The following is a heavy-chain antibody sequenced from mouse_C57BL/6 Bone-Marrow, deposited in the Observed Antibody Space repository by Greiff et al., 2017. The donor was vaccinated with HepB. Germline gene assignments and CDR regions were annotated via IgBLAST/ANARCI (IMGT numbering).Heavy chain of an antibody. CDR3: LYYYGSSYGY. CDR2: INPNNGGT. CDR1: GYTFTDYY. Sequence: EVKLQQSGPELVKPGASVKISCKASGYTFTDYYMNWVKQSHGKSLEWIGDINPNNGGTSYNQKFKGKATLTVDKSSSTAYMELRSLTSEDSAVYYCLYYYGSSYGYWGQGTTLTVSS. V-gene: IGHV1-26*01. J-gene: IGHJ2*01. D-gene: IGHD1-1*01.